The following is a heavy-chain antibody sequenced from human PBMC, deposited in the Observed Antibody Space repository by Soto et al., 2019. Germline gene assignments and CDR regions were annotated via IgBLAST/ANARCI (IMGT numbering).Heavy chain of an antibody. Sequence: QVQVQESGPGLLKPSGTLSLTCAVSGGSISSIDWWSWVRQPPGKGLEWIGEIDPTGSTHYNPSPPSRVIMSVDMSKNQLSLKLTSVTAADTAMYYGVRAGGYDLKVFWGQGTLVTVSS. CDR2: IDPTGST. CDR1: GGSISSIDW. V-gene: IGHV4-4*02. D-gene: IGHD5-12*01. J-gene: IGHJ4*02. CDR3: VRAGGYDLKVF.